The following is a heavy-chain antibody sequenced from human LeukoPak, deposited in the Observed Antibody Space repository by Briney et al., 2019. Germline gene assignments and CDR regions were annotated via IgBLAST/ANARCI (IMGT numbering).Heavy chain of an antibody. D-gene: IGHD3-3*01. V-gene: IGHV3-23*01. CDR3: AKAELGVDTFFDY. Sequence: GRSLRLSCAASGFTFSDYALGWVRQAPGRGLEWVTTLSGSGAGTYYSDSVQGRFTISRDNSKRTLFLQMNSLRAEDTAFYYCAKAELGVDTFFDYWGQGTLVTVSS. J-gene: IGHJ4*02. CDR2: LSGSGAGT. CDR1: GFTFSDYA.